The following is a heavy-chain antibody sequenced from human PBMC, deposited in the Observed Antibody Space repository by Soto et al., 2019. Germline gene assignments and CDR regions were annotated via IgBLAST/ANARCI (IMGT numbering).Heavy chain of an antibody. D-gene: IGHD3-16*02. CDR2: ISYDGSNK. V-gene: IGHV3-30*18. J-gene: IGHJ4*02. CDR3: AKGAIMITFGGVIVPTYFDY. CDR1: GFTFSSYG. Sequence: PGGSLRLSCAASGFTFSSYGMHWVRQAPGKGLEWVAVISYDGSNKYYADYVKGRFTISRDNSKNKLYLQMNSLKAEETAVYNIAKGAIMITFGGVIVPTYFDYWGQGTLVTVSS.